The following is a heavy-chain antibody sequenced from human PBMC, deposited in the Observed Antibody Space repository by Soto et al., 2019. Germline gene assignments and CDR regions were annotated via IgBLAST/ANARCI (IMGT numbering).Heavy chain of an antibody. D-gene: IGHD5-12*01. Sequence: SQMLRVPCSVAGGSLRAGGYHWSWIRKPPGKGLEWIGNVYNSGSTSYNPSLKSRVTISVDTSKNQFSLKLSSVTAADTAVYYCARVRSGYDYYYYYYYMDVWGKGTTVTVSS. CDR1: GGSLRAGGYH. J-gene: IGHJ6*03. CDR2: VYNSGST. CDR3: ARVRSGYDYYYYYYYMDV. V-gene: IGHV4-61*08.